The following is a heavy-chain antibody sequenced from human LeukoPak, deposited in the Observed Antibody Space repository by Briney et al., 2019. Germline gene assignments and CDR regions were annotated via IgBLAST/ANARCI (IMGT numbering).Heavy chain of an antibody. J-gene: IGHJ4*02. CDR3: AREPESYYDYVWGSYRYTGYFDY. Sequence: GGSLRLSCAASGFTFSSYGMHWVRQAPGKGLEWVAFIRYDGSNKYYADSVKGRFTISRDNAKNSLYLQMNSLRAEDTAVYYCAREPESYYDYVWGSYRYTGYFDYWGQGTLVTVSS. D-gene: IGHD3-16*02. V-gene: IGHV3-30*02. CDR2: IRYDGSNK. CDR1: GFTFSSYG.